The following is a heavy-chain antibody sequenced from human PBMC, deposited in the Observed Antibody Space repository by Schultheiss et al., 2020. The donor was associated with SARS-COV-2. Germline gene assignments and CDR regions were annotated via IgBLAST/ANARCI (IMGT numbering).Heavy chain of an antibody. CDR1: GFTFSSYA. J-gene: IGHJ6*02. CDR3: AKDPLAYYYGMDV. V-gene: IGHV3-23*01. CDR2: ISGSGGST. Sequence: GGSLRLSCAASGFTFSSYAMSWVRQAPGKGLEWVSDISGSGGSTYYADSVKGRFTISRDNSKNTLYLQMNSLRAEDTAVYYCAKDPLAYYYGMDVWGQGTTVTVSS.